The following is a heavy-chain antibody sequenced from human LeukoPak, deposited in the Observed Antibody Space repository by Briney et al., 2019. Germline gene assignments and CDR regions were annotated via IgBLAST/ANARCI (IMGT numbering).Heavy chain of an antibody. CDR2: IWYDGSNK. D-gene: IGHD3-22*01. V-gene: IGHV3-33*06. Sequence: GGSLRLSCAASGFTFSSYGMHWFRQAPGKGLEWVAVIWYDGSNKYYADSVKGRFTISRDNSKNTLYLQMNSLRAEDTAVYYCAKAPYYYDSSGHQRGAFDIWGQGTMVTVSS. J-gene: IGHJ3*02. CDR1: GFTFSSYG. CDR3: AKAPYYYDSSGHQRGAFDI.